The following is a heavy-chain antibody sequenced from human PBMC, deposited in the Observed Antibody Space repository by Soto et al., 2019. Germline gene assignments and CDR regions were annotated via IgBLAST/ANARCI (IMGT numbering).Heavy chain of an antibody. CDR2: ISGSGDRT. CDR3: VKDDGGYPSTAPH. Sequence: VQLLESGGGLVQPGGSLRLSCAASGITISNYPMSWVRQAPGKGLDWVSGISGSGDRTYYADSAKGRFTISKDISTKSLSLQLDSPGVEDTAVYFCVKDDGGYPSTAPHWGQGTLVTVSS. V-gene: IGHV3-23*01. CDR1: GITISNYP. J-gene: IGHJ4*02. D-gene: IGHD3-22*01.